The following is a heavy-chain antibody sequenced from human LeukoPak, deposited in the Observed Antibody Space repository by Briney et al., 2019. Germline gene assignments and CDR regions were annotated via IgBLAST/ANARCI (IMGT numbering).Heavy chain of an antibody. CDR1: GFTFSIYG. CDR3: ARGSTYSSGWYTGFDY. CDR2: ITSSSSYI. V-gene: IGHV3-21*01. D-gene: IGHD6-19*01. Sequence: GGSLRLSCAASGFTFSIYGMGWVRQAPGKGLEWVSSITSSSSYIYYADSVKGRFTISRDNAKKSVYLQMNSLRAEDTAVYYCARGSTYSSGWYTGFDYWGQGTLVTVSS. J-gene: IGHJ4*02.